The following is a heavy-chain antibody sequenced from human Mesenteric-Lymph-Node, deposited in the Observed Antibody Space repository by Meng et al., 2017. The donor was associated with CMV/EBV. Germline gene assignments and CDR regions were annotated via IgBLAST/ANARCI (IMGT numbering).Heavy chain of an antibody. D-gene: IGHD2-15*01. CDR2: ISSSSRYI. J-gene: IGHJ6*02. CDR3: ARDPGGDILGYYYGMDV. V-gene: IGHV3-21*01. CDR1: GFIFSSYS. Sequence: GESLKISCAASGFIFSSYSMVWVRQAPGKGLEWVSSISSSSRYIHYADSVKGRFTISRDNAKDSLYLQMNSLRDEDTAFYYCARDPGGDILGYYYGMDVWGQGTTVTVSS.